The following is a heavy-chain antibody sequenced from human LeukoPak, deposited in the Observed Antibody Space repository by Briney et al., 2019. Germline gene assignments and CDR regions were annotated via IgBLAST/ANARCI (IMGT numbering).Heavy chain of an antibody. CDR2: IRYDGSNK. CDR3: AKGKYYYGSGSLILDY. V-gene: IGHV3-30*02. D-gene: IGHD3-10*01. CDR1: GFTFSSYG. J-gene: IGHJ4*02. Sequence: GGSLRLSCAASGFTFSSYGMHWVRQAPGKGLEWVAFIRYDGSNKYYADSVKGRLTISRDNSKNTLYLQMNSLRAEDTAVYYCAKGKYYYGSGSLILDYWGQGTLVTVSS.